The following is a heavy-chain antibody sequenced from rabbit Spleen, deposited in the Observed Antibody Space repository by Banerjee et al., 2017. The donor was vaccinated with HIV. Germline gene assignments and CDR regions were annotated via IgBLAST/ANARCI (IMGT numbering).Heavy chain of an antibody. V-gene: IGHV1S45*01. Sequence: QEQLVESGGDLVQPGASLTLTCTASGFDFSAYTFMCWVRQAPGKGLEWIACIDTGSRDFTYYATWAKGRFTISRTSSTTVTLRMTSLTAADRATYFCARDLVAVIGWNFSLWGPGTLVTVS. CDR3: ARDLVAVIGWNFSL. J-gene: IGHJ4*01. CDR2: IDTGSRDFT. CDR1: GFDFSAYTF. D-gene: IGHD1-1*01.